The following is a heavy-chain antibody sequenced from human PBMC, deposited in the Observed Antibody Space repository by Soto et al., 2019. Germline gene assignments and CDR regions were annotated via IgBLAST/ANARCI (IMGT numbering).Heavy chain of an antibody. D-gene: IGHD6-19*01. J-gene: IGHJ4*02. CDR2: IIPILGIA. CDR1: GGTFSSYT. Sequence: GASVKVSCKSSGGTFSSYTISWVRQAPGQGLEWMGRIIPILGIANYAQKFQGRVTITADKSTSTAYMELSSLRSEDTAVYYCARDITIAVAGGYWGQGTLVTVSS. CDR3: ARDITIAVAGGY. V-gene: IGHV1-69*04.